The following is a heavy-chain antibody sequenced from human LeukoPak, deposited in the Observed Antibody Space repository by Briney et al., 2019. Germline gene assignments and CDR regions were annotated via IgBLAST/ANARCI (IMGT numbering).Heavy chain of an antibody. Sequence: SETLSLTCAVYGGSFSGYYWSWIRQPPGKGLEWIGEINHSGSTNYNPSLKSRVTISVDTSKNQFSLKLSSVTAADTAVYYCARSYERYYYYGMDVWGQGTTVTVSS. CDR3: ARSYERYYYYGMDV. V-gene: IGHV4-34*01. J-gene: IGHJ6*02. CDR1: GGSFSGYY. D-gene: IGHD3-3*01. CDR2: INHSGST.